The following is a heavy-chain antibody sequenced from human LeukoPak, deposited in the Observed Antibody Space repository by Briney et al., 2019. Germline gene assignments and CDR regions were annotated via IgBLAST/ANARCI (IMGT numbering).Heavy chain of an antibody. D-gene: IGHD3-3*01. V-gene: IGHV3-21*01. CDR3: ARPDYDYWTGSLGGHYVDV. CDR2: ISGSSKHV. CDR1: GFTFSSYA. J-gene: IGHJ6*03. Sequence: PGGTLRLSCAASGFTFSSYAMSWVRQAPGKGLEWVSSISGSSKHVYYGDLVKGRFTISGDNARNSLYLQMDSLRAEDTAVYYCARPDYDYWTGSLGGHYVDVWGKGTTVTVSS.